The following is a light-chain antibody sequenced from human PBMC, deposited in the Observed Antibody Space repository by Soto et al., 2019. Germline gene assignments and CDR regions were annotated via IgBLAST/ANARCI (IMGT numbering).Light chain of an antibody. Sequence: EIVMTQSPATLSVSPGERATLSCRASQSVSSNLAWYQQIPGRAPRLLMYAASSRATGVPARFSGSGSGTEFTLTISSLHSEDFAVYYCQQYHNWPPGTFGQGTKVEIK. CDR1: QSVSSN. CDR3: QQYHNWPPGT. CDR2: AAS. J-gene: IGKJ1*01. V-gene: IGKV3-15*01.